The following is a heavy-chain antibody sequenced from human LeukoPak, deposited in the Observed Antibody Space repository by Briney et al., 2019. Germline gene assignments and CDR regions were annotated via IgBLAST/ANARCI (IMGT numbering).Heavy chain of an antibody. J-gene: IGHJ4*02. CDR2: IYYSGST. D-gene: IGHD2-2*01. Sequence: SETLSLTCTVPGGSISSYYWSWIRQPPGKGLEWICYIYYSGSTNYNPSLKSRVTISVDTSKNQFSLKLSSVTAADTAVYYCARPQGFQLLDFEYWGQGTLVTVSS. V-gene: IGHV4-59*08. CDR3: ARPQGFQLLDFEY. CDR1: GGSISSYY.